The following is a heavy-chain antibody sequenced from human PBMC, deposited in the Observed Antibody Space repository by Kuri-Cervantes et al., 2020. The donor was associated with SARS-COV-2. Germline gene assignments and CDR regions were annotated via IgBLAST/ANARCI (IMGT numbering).Heavy chain of an antibody. V-gene: IGHV3-23*01. Sequence: GESLKISCAASGITFSSYAMSWVRQAPGKGLEWVSAITDDDGSTYHADSVKGRFTISRDNSKTTLFLQMNSLRAEDTAVYHCVKGSAASRPYYFDSWGQGTLVTVSS. CDR1: GITFSSYA. CDR2: ITDDDGST. CDR3: VKGSAASRPYYFDS. J-gene: IGHJ4*02. D-gene: IGHD3-10*01.